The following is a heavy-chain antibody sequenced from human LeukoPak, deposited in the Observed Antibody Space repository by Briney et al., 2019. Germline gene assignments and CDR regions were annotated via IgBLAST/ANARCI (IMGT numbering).Heavy chain of an antibody. CDR2: ISAYNGNT. Sequence: ASVKVSCKASGYTFTSYGISWVRQATGQGLEWMGWISAYNGNTNYAQKLQGRVTITTDTSTSTAYMELRSLRSDDTAVYYCARVPTHYDYVWGSYRYTGDYWGQGTLVTVSS. D-gene: IGHD3-16*02. CDR1: GYTFTSYG. J-gene: IGHJ4*02. CDR3: ARVPTHYDYVWGSYRYTGDY. V-gene: IGHV1-18*01.